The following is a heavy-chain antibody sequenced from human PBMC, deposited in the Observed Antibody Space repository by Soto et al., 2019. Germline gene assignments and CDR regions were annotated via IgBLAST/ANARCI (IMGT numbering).Heavy chain of an antibody. CDR1: GFTFSSYA. Sequence: EVQLLESGGGLVQPGGSLRLSCAASGFTFSSYAMSWVRQAPGKGLEWVSAISGSGGSTYYADSVKGRFTISRDNSKNTLYLQMNSLRAEDTAVYYCARHSYDFWSGYYFDYWGQGTLVTVSS. D-gene: IGHD3-3*01. CDR2: ISGSGGST. V-gene: IGHV3-23*01. CDR3: ARHSYDFWSGYYFDY. J-gene: IGHJ4*02.